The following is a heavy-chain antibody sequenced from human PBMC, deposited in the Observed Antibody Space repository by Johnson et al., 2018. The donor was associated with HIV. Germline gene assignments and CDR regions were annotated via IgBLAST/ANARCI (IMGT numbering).Heavy chain of an antibody. CDR3: ARVVVVVATVRVGAFDI. Sequence: VQLVESGGGLVQPGGSLRLSCAASGFTFDDYGMSWVRQVPGKGLVSVSDINWNGGSTGYADSVKGRFTISRDNAKKSLYLQMNSLRAEDTALYYCARVVVVVATVRVGAFDIWGQGTMVTVSS. CDR2: INWNGGST. D-gene: IGHD2-15*01. J-gene: IGHJ3*02. CDR1: GFTFDDYG. V-gene: IGHV3-20*04.